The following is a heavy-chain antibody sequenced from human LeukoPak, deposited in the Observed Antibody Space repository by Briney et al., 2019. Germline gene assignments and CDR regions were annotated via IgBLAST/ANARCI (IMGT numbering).Heavy chain of an antibody. CDR1: GFTFSSYG. D-gene: IGHD6-13*01. CDR3: AKSRYSSSWYSR. Sequence: PGGSLRLSCAASGFTFSSYGMHWVRQAPGKGLEWVAVISYDGSNKYYADSVKGRFTISRDNSKNTLYLQMNSLRAEDTAVYYCAKSRYSSSWYSRWGQGTLVTVSS. V-gene: IGHV3-30*18. CDR2: ISYDGSNK. J-gene: IGHJ4*02.